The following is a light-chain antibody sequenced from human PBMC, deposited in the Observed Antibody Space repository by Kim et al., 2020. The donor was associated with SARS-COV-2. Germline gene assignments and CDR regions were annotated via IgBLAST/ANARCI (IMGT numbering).Light chain of an antibody. V-gene: IGKV1-33*01. J-gene: IGKJ4*01. Sequence: DIQMTQSPSSLSASVGDRVTITCQASQDISNYLNWYQQKPGKAPKVLIYDASKLETGVPSRFSGSGSGTDFTLTISSLQPVDIATYYCQQYDSFLFTFGGGTKVDIK. CDR2: DAS. CDR1: QDISNY. CDR3: QQYDSFLFT.